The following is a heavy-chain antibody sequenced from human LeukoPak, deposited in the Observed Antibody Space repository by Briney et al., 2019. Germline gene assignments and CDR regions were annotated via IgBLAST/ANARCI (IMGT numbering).Heavy chain of an antibody. CDR3: ARDPSSVTLDFFDY. V-gene: IGHV1-2*02. D-gene: IGHD4-11*01. Sequence: ASLKVSCKASGYTFRGNYIHWLRQAPGQGLEWMGWIDANNGDTKSAQKFQGRVTISRDTSISTAYMDLSSLSPDDAAVYYCARDPSSVTLDFFDYWGQGTLVTVSS. CDR1: GYTFRGNY. J-gene: IGHJ4*02. CDR2: IDANNGDT.